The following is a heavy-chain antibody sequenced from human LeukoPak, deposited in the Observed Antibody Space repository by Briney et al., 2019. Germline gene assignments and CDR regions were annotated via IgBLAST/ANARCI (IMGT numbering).Heavy chain of an antibody. CDR3: ARLASSSWPLYYYYGMDV. CDR1: GYTFTSYD. Sequence: GASLKVSYKASGYTFTSYDINWVRQATGHGLEWMGWMNPNSANTGYAQKFQGRVTMTRNTSISTAYMELSSLRSEDTAVYYCARLASSSWPLYYYYGMDVWGQGTTVTVSS. CDR2: MNPNSANT. V-gene: IGHV1-8*01. D-gene: IGHD6-13*01. J-gene: IGHJ6*02.